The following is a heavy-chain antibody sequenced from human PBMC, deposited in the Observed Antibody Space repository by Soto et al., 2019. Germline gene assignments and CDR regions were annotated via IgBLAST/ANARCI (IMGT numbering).Heavy chain of an antibody. CDR3: AREEADSSADLIDP. D-gene: IGHD6-19*01. V-gene: IGHV3-7*01. CDR2: IKQDGSEK. Sequence: EVQLVESGGGLVQPGGSLRLSCAASGFTFSSYWMSWVRQAPGKGLEWVANIKQDGSEKYYVDSVKGRFTISRDNAKNSLYLQMNSLRAEDTAVYYCAREEADSSADLIDPWGQGTLLTVSS. CDR1: GFTFSSYW. J-gene: IGHJ5*02.